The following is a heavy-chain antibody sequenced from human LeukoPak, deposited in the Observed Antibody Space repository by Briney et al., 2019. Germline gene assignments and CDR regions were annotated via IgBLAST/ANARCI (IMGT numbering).Heavy chain of an antibody. Sequence: PGGSLRLSCAASGFTLSSYWMSWVRQAPGKGLEWVANIKQDGSEKYYVDSVKGRFTISRDNAKNSLYLQMNSLRAEDTAVYYCARDSYGSGITPFDPWGQGTLLTVST. J-gene: IGHJ5*02. CDR3: ARDSYGSGITPFDP. V-gene: IGHV3-7*01. CDR2: IKQDGSEK. CDR1: GFTLSSYW. D-gene: IGHD3-10*01.